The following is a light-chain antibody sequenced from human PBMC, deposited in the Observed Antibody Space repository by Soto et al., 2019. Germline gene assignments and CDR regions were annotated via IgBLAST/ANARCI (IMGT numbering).Light chain of an antibody. CDR3: SSYAGSSNV. CDR2: EVN. J-gene: IGLJ1*01. CDR1: SSDVGGYNY. Sequence: QSVLTQPPSASGSPGQSVAISCTGTSSDVGGYNYVSWYQQHPGKAPKLMIYEVNKRPSGVPDRFSGSKSGNTASLTVSGLQAKDEADYYCSSYAGSSNVVGTGTKVTVL. V-gene: IGLV2-8*01.